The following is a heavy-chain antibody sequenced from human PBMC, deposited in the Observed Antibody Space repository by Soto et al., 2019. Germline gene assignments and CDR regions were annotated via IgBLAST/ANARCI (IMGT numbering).Heavy chain of an antibody. CDR2: IIPIFGTA. CDR1: GGTFSSYA. CDR3: ARGTGYYYGMDV. V-gene: IGHV1-69*13. J-gene: IGHJ6*02. Sequence: SVKVSCKPSGGTFSSYAISWVRQAPGQGLEWMGGIIPIFGTADYTQKFQGRVTITADESTSTAYMELRSLRSEDTAVYYCARGTGYYYGMDVWGQGTTVTVSS.